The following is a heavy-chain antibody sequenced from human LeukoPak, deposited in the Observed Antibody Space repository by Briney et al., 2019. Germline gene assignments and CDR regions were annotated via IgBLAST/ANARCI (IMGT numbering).Heavy chain of an antibody. V-gene: IGHV3-48*01. CDR3: ARVNYGDYLPSFDY. Sequence: GGSQRLSCAASGFTFSSYSMNWVRQAPGKGLEWVSYISISSGIIYYADSVKGRFTISRDNAKNSLYLQMNSLRADDTAVYYCARVNYGDYLPSFDYWGQGTLVTVSS. CDR1: GFTFSSYS. CDR2: ISISSGII. D-gene: IGHD4-17*01. J-gene: IGHJ4*02.